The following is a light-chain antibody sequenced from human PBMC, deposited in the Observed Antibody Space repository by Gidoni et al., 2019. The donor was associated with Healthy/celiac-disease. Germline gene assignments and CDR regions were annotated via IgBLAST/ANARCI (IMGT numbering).Light chain of an antibody. V-gene: IGLV1-40*01. CDR3: QSYDSSLSGCV. CDR2: GNS. J-gene: IGLJ3*02. Sequence: QSVLTQPPSVSGDPGQRVTISCTGSSSNIGAGYGVHWYQQLPGTAPKLLIYGNSNRPSGFPDRFSGSKSGTSASLATTGLQAEDEADYYCQSYDSSLSGCVFGGGTKLTVL. CDR1: SSNIGAGYG.